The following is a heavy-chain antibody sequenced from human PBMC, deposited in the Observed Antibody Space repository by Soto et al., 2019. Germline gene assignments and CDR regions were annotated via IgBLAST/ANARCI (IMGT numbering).Heavy chain of an antibody. V-gene: IGHV1-69*06. CDR1: GGTFSSYA. Sequence: SVKVSCKASGGTFSSYAISWVRQAPGQGLEWMGGIIPIFGTANYAQKFQGRVTITADKSTSTAYMELSSLRSEDTAVYYCARALGKSPNWFDPWGQLTLGTVSS. CDR3: ARALGKSPNWFDP. D-gene: IGHD1-26*01. CDR2: IIPIFGTA. J-gene: IGHJ5*02.